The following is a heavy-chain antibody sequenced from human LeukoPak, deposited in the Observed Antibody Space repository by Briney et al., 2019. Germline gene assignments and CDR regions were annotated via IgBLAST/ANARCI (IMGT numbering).Heavy chain of an antibody. J-gene: IGHJ4*02. V-gene: IGHV3-23*01. CDR3: GKYEGMYFDY. D-gene: IGHD2-8*01. Sequence: GGSLRLSCVASGFTFSTYAMSWVRQPPGKGLEWVPSISGSGVKTYYADSVKGRFTISRDNSKNTLYLQMNSLRAEDTAVYYCGKYEGMYFDYWGQGTLVTVSS. CDR1: GFTFSTYA. CDR2: ISGSGVKT.